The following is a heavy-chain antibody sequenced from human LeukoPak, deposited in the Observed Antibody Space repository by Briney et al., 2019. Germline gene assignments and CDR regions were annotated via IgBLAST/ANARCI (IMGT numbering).Heavy chain of an antibody. Sequence: GGSLRLSCAASGFTLSSYEMNWVRQAPGKGLEWVSYISSSGSTIYHADSVKGRFTISRDNAKNSLYLQMNSLRAEDTAVYYCARDSDYDSSGYFDYWGQGTLVTVSS. J-gene: IGHJ4*02. CDR1: GFTLSSYE. V-gene: IGHV3-48*03. CDR3: ARDSDYDSSGYFDY. CDR2: ISSSGSTI. D-gene: IGHD3-22*01.